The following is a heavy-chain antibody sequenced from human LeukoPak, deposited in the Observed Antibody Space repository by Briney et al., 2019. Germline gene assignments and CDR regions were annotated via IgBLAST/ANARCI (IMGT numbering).Heavy chain of an antibody. D-gene: IGHD4-17*01. V-gene: IGHV3-30*04. CDR2: VSHDGTYE. J-gene: IGHJ3*02. CDR3: AREVTTVTVKRAFDI. Sequence: PGRSLRLSCVASGFSISSYAMHWVRQAPGKGLEWVAVVSHDGTYEYYADSVKGRLTISRDISKNTLYLQMNSLRAEDTAVYYCAREVTTVTVKRAFDIWGQGTRVPVSS. CDR1: GFSISSYA.